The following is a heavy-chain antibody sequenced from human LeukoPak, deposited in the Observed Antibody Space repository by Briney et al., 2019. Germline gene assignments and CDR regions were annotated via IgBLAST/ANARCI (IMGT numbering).Heavy chain of an antibody. V-gene: IGHV3-21*01. CDR3: ARDSEGVVVTATLDY. D-gene: IGHD2-21*02. CDR2: ISTSSIYI. CDR1: GSTFSSYS. Sequence: GGSLRLSCAASGSTFSSYSMNWVRQAPGKGLEWVSSISTSSIYIYYADSVKGRFTISRDNSKNTLYLQMNSLRAEDTAVYYCARDSEGVVVTATLDYWGQGTLVTVSS. J-gene: IGHJ4*02.